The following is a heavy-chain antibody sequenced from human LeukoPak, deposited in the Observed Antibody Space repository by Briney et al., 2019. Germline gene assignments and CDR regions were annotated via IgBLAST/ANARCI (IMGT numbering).Heavy chain of an antibody. CDR1: GGSISSYY. V-gene: IGHV4-59*01. Sequence: PSETLSLTCTVSGGSISSYYWSWIRQPPGKGLEWIGYIHYSGSTNYNPSLKSRVTISVDTSKNQFSLKLSSVTAADTAVYYCARELRYFDSLKGYFDYWGQGTLVTVSS. CDR2: IHYSGST. CDR3: ARELRYFDSLKGYFDY. J-gene: IGHJ4*02. D-gene: IGHD3-9*01.